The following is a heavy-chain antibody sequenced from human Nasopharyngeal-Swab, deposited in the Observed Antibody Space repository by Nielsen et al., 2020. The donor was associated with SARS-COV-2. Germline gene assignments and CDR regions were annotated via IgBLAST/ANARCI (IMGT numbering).Heavy chain of an antibody. Sequence: GGSLRLSCAASGFPFSRYWMSWVRQAPGKGLEWVAHIKEDGSKKCYVDSVNGRFTISRDNTKNSVYLQMNSLRADDTALYYCVIASSVAFDFWGQGTMVTVTS. J-gene: IGHJ3*01. D-gene: IGHD5/OR15-5a*01. CDR1: GFPFSRYW. CDR2: IKEDGSKK. CDR3: VIASSVAFDF. V-gene: IGHV3-7*01.